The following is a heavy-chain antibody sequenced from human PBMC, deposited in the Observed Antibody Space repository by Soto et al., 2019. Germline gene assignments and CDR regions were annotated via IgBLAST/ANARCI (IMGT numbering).Heavy chain of an antibody. V-gene: IGHV4-59*01. Sequence: QVQLQESDPGLVKPLETLSLTCTVSGGSISGYYWSWIRQPPGKGLEWIGHIYYSGSTNYNPSLKSRVTMSVDTSKNQFSLKLSSMTAADTAVYYCARRIAAGGTVWFDPWGQGTLVTVSS. CDR3: ARRIAAGGTVWFDP. CDR2: IYYSGST. CDR1: GGSISGYY. D-gene: IGHD6-13*01. J-gene: IGHJ5*02.